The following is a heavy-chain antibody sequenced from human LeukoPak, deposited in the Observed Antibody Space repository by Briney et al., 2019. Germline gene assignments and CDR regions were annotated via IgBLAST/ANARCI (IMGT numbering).Heavy chain of an antibody. V-gene: IGHV3-30*18. D-gene: IGHD4-17*01. CDR1: GFTYSSYG. Sequence: GRSLRLSCAASGFTYSSYGMHWVRQGPGKGLEWVAVISYDGSNKYYADSVKGRFTISRDNSKNTLYLQMNSLRAEDTAVYYCAKEDGDDTDYWGQGTLVTVSS. J-gene: IGHJ4*02. CDR3: AKEDGDDTDY. CDR2: ISYDGSNK.